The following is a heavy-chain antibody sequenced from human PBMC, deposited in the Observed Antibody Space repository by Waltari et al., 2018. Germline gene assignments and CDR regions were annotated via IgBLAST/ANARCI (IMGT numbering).Heavy chain of an antibody. CDR1: FSSYA. V-gene: IGHV3-30-3*01. J-gene: IGHJ5*02. CDR3: ARDGFSDTLGGNWFDP. CDR2: ISYDGSNK. Sequence: FSSYAMHWVRQAPGKGLEWVAVISYDGSNKYYADSVKGRFTISRDNSKNTLYLQMNSLRAEDTAVYYCARDGFSDTLGGNWFDPWGQGTLVTVSS. D-gene: IGHD2-2*02.